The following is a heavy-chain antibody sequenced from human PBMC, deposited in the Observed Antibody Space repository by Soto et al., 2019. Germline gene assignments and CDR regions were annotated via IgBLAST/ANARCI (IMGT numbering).Heavy chain of an antibody. Sequence: QVQLQESGPGLVKPSETLSLTCTVSGGSISSYYWSWIRQPPGKGLEWIGYIFYSGSTNYNPSLKSRVTIAVDTPKNQFSRKLSSVTAADTAVYYCARRYGGAFDIWGQGTMVTVSS. CDR2: IFYSGST. D-gene: IGHD4-17*01. J-gene: IGHJ3*02. CDR3: ARRYGGAFDI. V-gene: IGHV4-59*08. CDR1: GGSISSYY.